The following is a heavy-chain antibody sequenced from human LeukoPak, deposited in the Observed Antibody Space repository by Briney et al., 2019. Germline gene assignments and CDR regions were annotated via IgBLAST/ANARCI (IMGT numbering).Heavy chain of an antibody. V-gene: IGHV3-30-3*01. CDR1: GFTFSSYA. Sequence: PGGSLRLSCAASGFTFSSYAIHWVRQAPGKGLERVAIISYGGSNKYYADSVKGRFTISRDNSKNTLYLQMNSLRAEDTAVYYCATSYDSSGYPFDYWGQGTLVTVSS. CDR2: ISYGGSNK. CDR3: ATSYDSSGYPFDY. J-gene: IGHJ4*02. D-gene: IGHD3-22*01.